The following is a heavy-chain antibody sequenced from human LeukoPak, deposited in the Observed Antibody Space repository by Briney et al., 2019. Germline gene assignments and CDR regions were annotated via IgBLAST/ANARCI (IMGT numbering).Heavy chain of an antibody. D-gene: IGHD5-18*01. CDR1: GGSISSDY. V-gene: IGHV4-59*01. CDR2: IYYSGIT. Sequence: SETLSLTCTVSGGSISSDYWSWIRQPPGKGLEWIGYIYYSGITNYNPSLKSRVTISVDTSKNQFSLKLSSVTAADPAVYYYARDGGSSYGDFYYYYGMDVWGQGTTVTVSS. J-gene: IGHJ6*02. CDR3: ARDGGSSYGDFYYYYGMDV.